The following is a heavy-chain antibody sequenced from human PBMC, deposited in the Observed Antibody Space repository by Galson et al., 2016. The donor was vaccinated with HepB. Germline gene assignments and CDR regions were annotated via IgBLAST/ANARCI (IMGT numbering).Heavy chain of an antibody. V-gene: IGHV3-33*01. J-gene: IGHJ4*02. D-gene: IGHD3-3*01. CDR3: ARDIGDFWSGYSPHFDY. CDR2: IWYDGSNK. Sequence: SLRLSCAASGFTFSSYGMHWVRQAPGRGLEWVAVIWYDGSNKYYADSVKGRFTISRDNFKNTLYLQMNSLRAEDTAVYYCARDIGDFWSGYSPHFDYWGQGTLVTVSS. CDR1: GFTFSSYG.